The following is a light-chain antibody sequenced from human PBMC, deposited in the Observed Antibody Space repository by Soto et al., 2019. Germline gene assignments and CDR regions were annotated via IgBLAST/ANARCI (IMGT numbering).Light chain of an antibody. J-gene: IGLJ1*01. V-gene: IGLV2-8*01. CDR3: SSFAGSITYV. Sequence: QSALTQPPSASGSPGQSVTISCTGTSSDVGGYNYVSWYQQHPGKAPKLMIYEVTKRPSGVPYRFSGSKSGNTASLTVSGLQAEDEADYYCSSFAGSITYVFGTGTKVTVL. CDR1: SSDVGGYNY. CDR2: EVT.